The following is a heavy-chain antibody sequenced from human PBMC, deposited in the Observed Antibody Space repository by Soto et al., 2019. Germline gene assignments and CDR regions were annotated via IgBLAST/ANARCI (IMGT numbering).Heavy chain of an antibody. J-gene: IGHJ3*02. CDR2: IYYSGST. D-gene: IGHD2-15*01. CDR3: ARDLQGYCSGGSCWGAFDI. V-gene: IGHV4-59*01. Sequence: SETLPLTCTVSGGSISSYYWSWIRQPPGKGLEWIGYIYYSGSTNYNPSLKSRVTISVETSKNQFSLKLSSVTAADTAVYYCARDLQGYCSGGSCWGAFDIWGQGTMVTLSS. CDR1: GGSISSYY.